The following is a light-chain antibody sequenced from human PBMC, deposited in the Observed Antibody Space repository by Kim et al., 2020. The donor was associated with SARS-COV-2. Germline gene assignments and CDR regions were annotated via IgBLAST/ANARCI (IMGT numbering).Light chain of an antibody. Sequence: GQRVTISCSGSESNIGSNYVYWYQQLPGTAPPLLIYSSNQRPSGVTDRFSGSRSGTSASLAISGLRSEDEAVYYCAAWDGKLSGVLFGGGTQLTVL. CDR1: ESNIGSNY. V-gene: IGLV1-47*01. J-gene: IGLJ2*01. CDR2: SSN. CDR3: AAWDGKLSGVL.